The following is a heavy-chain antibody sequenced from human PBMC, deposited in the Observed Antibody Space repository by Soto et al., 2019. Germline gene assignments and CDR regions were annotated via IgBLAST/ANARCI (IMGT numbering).Heavy chain of an antibody. V-gene: IGHV4-30-2*01. CDR2: IYHSGST. J-gene: IGHJ6*02. D-gene: IGHD6-19*01. Sequence: SETLSLTCAVSGGSISSGGYSWSWIRQPPGKGLEWIGYIYHSGSTYYNPSLKSRVTISVDRSKNQFSLKLSSVTAADTAVYYCARGGSGWYGKGYHYYGMDVWGQGTTVTVSS. CDR1: GGSISSGGYS. CDR3: ARGGSGWYGKGYHYYGMDV.